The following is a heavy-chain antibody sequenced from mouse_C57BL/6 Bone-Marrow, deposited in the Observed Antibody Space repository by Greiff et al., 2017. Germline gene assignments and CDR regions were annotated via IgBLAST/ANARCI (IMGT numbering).Heavy chain of an antibody. CDR2: IYPRSGNT. CDR3: ARGGLWDAMDY. CDR1: GYTFTSYG. D-gene: IGHD1-1*02. V-gene: IGHV1-81*01. Sequence: VKLMESGAELARPGASVKLSCKASGYTFTSYGISWVKQRTGQGLEWIGEIYPRSGNTYYNEKFKGKATLTADKSSSTAYMELRSLTSEDSAVYFCARGGLWDAMDYWGQGTSVTVSS. J-gene: IGHJ4*01.